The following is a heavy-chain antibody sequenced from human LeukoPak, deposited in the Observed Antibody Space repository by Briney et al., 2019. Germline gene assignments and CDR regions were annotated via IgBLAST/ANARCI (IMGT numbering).Heavy chain of an antibody. Sequence: SETLSLTCTVSGGSISSGGYYWSWIRQHPGKGLEWIGYIYYSGSTYYNPSLKRRVTISVDTSKNQFSLKLSSVTAADTAVYYCARAPVTVTTTGPSYFDYWGQGTLVTVSS. CDR2: IYYSGST. V-gene: IGHV4-31*03. CDR1: GGSISSGGYY. CDR3: ARAPVTVTTTGPSYFDY. J-gene: IGHJ4*02. D-gene: IGHD4-17*01.